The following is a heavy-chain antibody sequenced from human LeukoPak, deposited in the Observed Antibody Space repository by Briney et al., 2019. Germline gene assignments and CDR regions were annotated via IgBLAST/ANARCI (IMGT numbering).Heavy chain of an antibody. D-gene: IGHD3-16*02. CDR1: GYTCTAYF. Sequence: ASVRVSFTASGYTCTAYFIHWVRQAPGQGLEWMGWISPNGGGTNYAQKFQGRVTMTSDTSINTVYMELSSLRFDDTAVYYCAKPLSPYQYYYDHWGQGTLLSVSS. CDR2: ISPNGGGT. CDR3: AKPLSPYQYYYDH. J-gene: IGHJ4*02. V-gene: IGHV1-2*02.